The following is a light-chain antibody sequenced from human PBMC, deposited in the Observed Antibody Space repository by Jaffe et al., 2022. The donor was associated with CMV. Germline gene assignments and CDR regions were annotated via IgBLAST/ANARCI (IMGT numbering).Light chain of an antibody. CDR3: QQYIDWPWT. V-gene: IGKV3-15*01. Sequence: EIEMTQSPAALSVSPGERATLSCRASQNINRDLAWYQQKPGQAPRLLMYSASTRPTGIPARFSGSGSGTEFTFTISSLQSEDFAVYYCQQYIDWPWTFGQGTKVEIK. CDR2: SAS. CDR1: QNINRD. J-gene: IGKJ1*01.